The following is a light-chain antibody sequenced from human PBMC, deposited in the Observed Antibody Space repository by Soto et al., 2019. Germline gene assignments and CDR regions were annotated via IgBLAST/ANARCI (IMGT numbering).Light chain of an antibody. V-gene: IGKV1-5*03. J-gene: IGKJ1*01. Sequence: IRMSKSPFTVSVSVGDRVTITCRASQSISSWWAWYQQKPGKDPKVLIYKESSLESGVQSRFSASGSGTEFTLPISSLQPDDFATYYCQQDNSYWTFGQGTKV. CDR2: KES. CDR3: QQDNSYWT. CDR1: QSISSW.